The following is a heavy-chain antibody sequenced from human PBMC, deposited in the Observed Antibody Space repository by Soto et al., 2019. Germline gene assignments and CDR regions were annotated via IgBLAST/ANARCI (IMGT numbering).Heavy chain of an antibody. Sequence: SETLSLTCTVSGGSINSGGYYWTWIRQHPWKGLEWIGYIFYSRTTSYNPSLKSRVTISGDTSKNQFSLTLRAVTAADSAVYYCARESPGEPAYYFDFWGQGXPVTVYS. CDR3: ARESPGEPAYYFDF. V-gene: IGHV4-31*03. J-gene: IGHJ4*02. CDR2: IFYSRTT. CDR1: GGSINSGGYY. D-gene: IGHD3-16*01.